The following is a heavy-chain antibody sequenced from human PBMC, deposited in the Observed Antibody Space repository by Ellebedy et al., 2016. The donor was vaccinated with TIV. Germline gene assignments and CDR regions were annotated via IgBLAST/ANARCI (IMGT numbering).Heavy chain of an antibody. D-gene: IGHD6-19*01. Sequence: GESLKISCAASGFTFSNYWMSWVRQAPGKGLEWVANIKQDGSEKYYVDSVKGRFTISRDNAKNSLYLQMNSLRAEDTAVYYCARDQWLGRAYYFDNWGQGTLVTVSS. V-gene: IGHV3-7*01. CDR3: ARDQWLGRAYYFDN. J-gene: IGHJ4*02. CDR1: GFTFSNYW. CDR2: IKQDGSEK.